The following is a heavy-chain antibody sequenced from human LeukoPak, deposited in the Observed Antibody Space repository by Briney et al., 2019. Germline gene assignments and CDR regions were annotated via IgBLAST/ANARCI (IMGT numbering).Heavy chain of an antibody. Sequence: GGSLRLSCAASGFTFSSYGMHWVRQAPGKGLEWVAFIRYDGSNKYYADSVKGRFTISRDNSKNTLYLQMKSLRPEDTAVYYCARENPDAYYFDYWGQGTLVTVSS. CDR1: GFTFSSYG. J-gene: IGHJ4*02. V-gene: IGHV3-30*02. CDR3: ARENPDAYYFDY. CDR2: IRYDGSNK.